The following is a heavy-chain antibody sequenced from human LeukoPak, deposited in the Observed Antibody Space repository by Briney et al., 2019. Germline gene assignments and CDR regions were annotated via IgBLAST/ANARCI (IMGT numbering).Heavy chain of an antibody. V-gene: IGHV3-53*01. CDR1: GFTFSDHY. CDR2: IYSGGST. Sequence: GGSLRLSCAASGFTFSDHYMDWVRQAPGKGLEWVSVIYSGGSTYYADSVKGRFTISRDNPKNTLYLQMNSLRAEDTAVYYCARNLFDYWGQGTLVTVSS. CDR3: ARNLFDY. J-gene: IGHJ4*02.